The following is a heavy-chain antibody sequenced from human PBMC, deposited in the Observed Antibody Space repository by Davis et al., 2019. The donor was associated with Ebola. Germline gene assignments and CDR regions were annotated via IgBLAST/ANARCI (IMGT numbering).Heavy chain of an antibody. Sequence: PGGSLRLSCAVYGGSFSSYYWSWIRQPAGKGLEWIGRIDTSGSTNYNPSLKSRVTMSVDTSKNQFSLKLSSVTAADTAVYYWARGVTTVRKGVNWFDPWGQGTLVTVSS. V-gene: IGHV4-59*10. D-gene: IGHD4-17*01. CDR3: ARGVTTVRKGVNWFDP. J-gene: IGHJ5*02. CDR1: GGSFSSYY. CDR2: IDTSGST.